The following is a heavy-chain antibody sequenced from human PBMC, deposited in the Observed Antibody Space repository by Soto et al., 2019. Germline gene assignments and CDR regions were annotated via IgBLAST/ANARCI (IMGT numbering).Heavy chain of an antibody. V-gene: IGHV4-59*08. D-gene: IGHD4-4*01. Sequence: WETLSLTCTGSGGSISSYYWSWIRQPPGKGLEWIGYIYYSGSTNYNPSLKNRVTISVDTYKNQFSLKLSSVTAADTAVYYCATTNYRSSPSTFDHWGQGPLVTVPS. CDR2: IYYSGST. J-gene: IGHJ4*02. CDR1: GGSISSYY. CDR3: ATTNYRSSPSTFDH.